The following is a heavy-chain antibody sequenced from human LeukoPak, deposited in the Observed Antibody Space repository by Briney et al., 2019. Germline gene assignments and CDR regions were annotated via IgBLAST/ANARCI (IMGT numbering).Heavy chain of an antibody. CDR3: ATRAPRYCSSTSCYWGRASWFDP. Sequence: SETLSLTCAVYGGSFSGYYWSWIRQPPGKGLEWIGEFNHSGSTNYNPSLKSRVTISVDTSKNQFSLKLSSVTAADTAVYYCATRAPRYCSSTSCYWGRASWFDPWGQGTLVTVSS. D-gene: IGHD2-2*01. V-gene: IGHV4-34*01. J-gene: IGHJ5*02. CDR1: GGSFSGYY. CDR2: FNHSGST.